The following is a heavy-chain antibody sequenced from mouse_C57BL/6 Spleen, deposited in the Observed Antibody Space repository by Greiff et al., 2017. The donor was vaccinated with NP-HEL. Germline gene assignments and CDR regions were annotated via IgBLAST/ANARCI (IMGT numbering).Heavy chain of an antibody. CDR3: ARSSAMDY. CDR2: IDPSDSET. CDR1: GYTFTSYW. J-gene: IGHJ4*01. Sequence: QQSCKASGYTFTSYWMHWVKQRPIQGLEWIGNIDPSDSETHYNQKFKDKATLTVDKSSSTAYMQLSSLTSEDSAVYYCARSSAMDYWGQGTSVTVSS. V-gene: IGHV1-52*01.